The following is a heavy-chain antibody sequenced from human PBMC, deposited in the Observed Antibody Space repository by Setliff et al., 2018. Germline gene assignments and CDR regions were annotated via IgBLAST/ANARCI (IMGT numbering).Heavy chain of an antibody. V-gene: IGHV4-61*05. J-gene: IGHJ6*03. Sequence: SETLSLTCSVFGDSLTRSSSWWGWIRQPAGKGLERIGNIYSSGTTKYNPSLKSRVTISVDTSMRQFSLNLLSVTAADTAVYYCARMSRYSEFWSGYAEDYYSSYIDVWGTGATVTVSS. CDR2: IYSSGTT. CDR3: ARMSRYSEFWSGYAEDYYSSYIDV. CDR1: GDSLTRSSSW. D-gene: IGHD3-3*01.